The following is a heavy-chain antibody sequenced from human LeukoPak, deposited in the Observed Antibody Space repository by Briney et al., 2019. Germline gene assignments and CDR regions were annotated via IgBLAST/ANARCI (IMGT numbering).Heavy chain of an antibody. J-gene: IGHJ4*02. CDR2: INPNSGGT. D-gene: IGHD3-3*01. CDR3: ASRGSIFGGGEFDY. CDR1: GYTFTGYY. V-gene: IGHV1-2*02. Sequence: ASVKVSCKASGYTFTGYYMHWVRQAPGQGLEWMGWINPNSGGTNYAQKFQGRVTMTRDTSISTAYMDLSRLRPDDTAVYYCASRGSIFGGGEFDYWGQGTLVTVSS.